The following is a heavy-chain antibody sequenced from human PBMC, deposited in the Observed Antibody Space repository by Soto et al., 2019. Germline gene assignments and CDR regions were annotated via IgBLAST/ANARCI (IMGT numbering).Heavy chain of an antibody. CDR1: GFTFEDYA. D-gene: IGHD6-19*01. Sequence: EVQLVESGGGLVQTGRSLRLSCAASGFTFEDYAMHWVRQAPGRGLEWVSGITWNSGTIAYADSVKGRFTVSRDNAKNSLYLEMKSLRADDTAFHYCAKDIRIGFSNGWGDWGQGTLVTVSS. J-gene: IGHJ4*02. V-gene: IGHV3-9*01. CDR3: AKDIRIGFSNGWGD. CDR2: ITWNSGTI.